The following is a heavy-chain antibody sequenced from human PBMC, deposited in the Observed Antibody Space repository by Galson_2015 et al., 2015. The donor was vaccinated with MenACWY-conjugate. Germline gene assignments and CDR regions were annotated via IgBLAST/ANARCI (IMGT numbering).Heavy chain of an antibody. J-gene: IGHJ4*02. CDR3: ARESSYCAGGTCGYF. CDR2: VFYNGTT. CDR1: GAPITSSDYF. V-gene: IGHV4-39*07. D-gene: IGHD2-15*01. Sequence: LSLTCTASGAPITSSDYFGSWIRQSPGKGLEWIGTVFYNGTTYYNPSLKSRVTISVDTSKHQISLNLHSATSADTAVFYCARESSYCAGGTCGYFWGQGALVTVSP.